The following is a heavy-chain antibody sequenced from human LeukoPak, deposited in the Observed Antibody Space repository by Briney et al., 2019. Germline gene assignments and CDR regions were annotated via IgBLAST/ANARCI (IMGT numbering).Heavy chain of an antibody. Sequence: PSETLSLTCGVYGGSFSGYYWSWIRQPPGKGLEWIGEINHSGSTNYNPSLKSRVTISVDTSKNQFSLKLSSVTAADTAVYYCARFYYDSSGYYFDYWGQGTLVTVSS. V-gene: IGHV4-34*01. CDR3: ARFYYDSSGYYFDY. CDR2: INHSGST. J-gene: IGHJ4*02. D-gene: IGHD3-22*01. CDR1: GGSFSGYY.